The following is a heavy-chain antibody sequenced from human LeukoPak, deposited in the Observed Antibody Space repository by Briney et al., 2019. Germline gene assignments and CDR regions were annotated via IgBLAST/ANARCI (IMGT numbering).Heavy chain of an antibody. CDR2: ISNDGGGR. D-gene: IGHD3-22*01. Sequence: GGSLRLSCAASGFTFNNYGLIWVRQAPGKGLEWVSAISNDGGGRTYADFVKGRFTISRDNSKNTLYLQMDSPRADDTALYYCAKGSSGYFFDLWGQGTLVTVSS. V-gene: IGHV3-23*01. CDR1: GFTFNNYG. J-gene: IGHJ4*02. CDR3: AKGSSGYFFDL.